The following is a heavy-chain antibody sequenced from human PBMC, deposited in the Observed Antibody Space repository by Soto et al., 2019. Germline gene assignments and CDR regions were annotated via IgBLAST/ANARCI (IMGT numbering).Heavy chain of an antibody. CDR1: GGSISSGGYY. Sequence: SETLSLTCTVSGGSISSGGYYWSWIRQHPGKGLEWIGYIYYSGSTYYNPSLKSRVTISVDTSKNQFSLKLSSVTAADTAVYYCARRDYSSGWYYFDYWGQGTLVTVSS. D-gene: IGHD6-19*01. CDR3: ARRDYSSGWYYFDY. J-gene: IGHJ4*02. V-gene: IGHV4-31*03. CDR2: IYYSGST.